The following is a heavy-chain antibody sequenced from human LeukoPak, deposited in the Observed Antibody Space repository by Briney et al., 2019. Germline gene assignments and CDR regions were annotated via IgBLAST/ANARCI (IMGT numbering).Heavy chain of an antibody. J-gene: IGHJ6*02. Sequence: SETLSLTCTVSGSSISSYYWSWIRQPPGKGLEWIGYIYYSGSTNYNPSLKSRVTISVDTSKNQFSLKLSSVTAADTAVYYCARHPNYYYYGMDVWGQGTTVTVSS. V-gene: IGHV4-59*01. CDR3: ARHPNYYYYGMDV. CDR2: IYYSGST. CDR1: GSSISSYY.